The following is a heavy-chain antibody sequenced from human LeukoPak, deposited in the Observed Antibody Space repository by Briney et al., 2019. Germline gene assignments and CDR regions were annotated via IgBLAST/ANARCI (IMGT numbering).Heavy chain of an antibody. CDR1: GGSISSYY. CDR3: ARVGYIYGYLDY. V-gene: IGHV4-59*01. CDR2: IYYSGST. Sequence: PSETLSLTCTVSGGSISSYYWSWLRQPPAKGLEGMGYIYYSGSTNYNPSLTSRVTISVDTSKNQFSLKLSSVTAADTAVYYCARVGYIYGYLDYWGQGTLVTVSS. J-gene: IGHJ4*02. D-gene: IGHD5-18*01.